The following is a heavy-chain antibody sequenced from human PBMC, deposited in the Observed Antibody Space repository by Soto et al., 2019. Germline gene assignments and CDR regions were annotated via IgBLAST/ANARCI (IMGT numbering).Heavy chain of an antibody. D-gene: IGHD2-8*02. CDR1: GFTFSNYW. CDR2: IKQDASEN. V-gene: IGHV3-7*04. Sequence: EVQVVESGGGLVQPGGSLRLSCAASGFTFSNYWMTWVRQAPGKGLEWVANIKQDASENFYVDSVKGRFTISRDNAKNSLYLQMNSLRVEYTAVYYCARDSGPRGYDAFDIWGQGTMVTVSS. CDR3: ARDSGPRGYDAFDI. J-gene: IGHJ3*02.